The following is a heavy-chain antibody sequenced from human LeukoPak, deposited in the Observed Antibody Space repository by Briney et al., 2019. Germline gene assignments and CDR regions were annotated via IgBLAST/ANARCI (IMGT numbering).Heavy chain of an antibody. CDR2: LSPNSGDT. V-gene: IGHV1-8*01. D-gene: IGHD7-27*01. CDR3: ARGPPNWGYDY. CDR1: GYTFTSYD. J-gene: IGHJ4*02. Sequence: ASVKVSCRASGYTFTSYDFNWVRQATGQRPEWMGWLSPNSGDTGYAQKFQDRVTMTRNTSISTAYMELSSLRSDDTAVYYCARGPPNWGYDYWGPGTLVTVSS.